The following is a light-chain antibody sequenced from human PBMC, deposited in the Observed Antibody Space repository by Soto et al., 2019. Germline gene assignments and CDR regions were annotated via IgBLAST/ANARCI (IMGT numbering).Light chain of an antibody. Sequence: EIVLTQSPGTLSLSPGERVTLSCRASQSVNSNYLAWYQQKPGQAPRLLIYVASSRATGIPDRFSGSGSGTDFTLSISRLEPEDFAVYYCQQYGSSPFTFGPGTKVDI. V-gene: IGKV3-20*01. CDR1: QSVNSNY. CDR2: VAS. J-gene: IGKJ3*01. CDR3: QQYGSSPFT.